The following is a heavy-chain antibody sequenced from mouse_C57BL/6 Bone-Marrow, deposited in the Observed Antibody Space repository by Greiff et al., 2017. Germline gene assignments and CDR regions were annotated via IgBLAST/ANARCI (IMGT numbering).Heavy chain of an antibody. Sequence: QVQLQPGAELVRPGSSVKLSCKASGYTFTRYWMDWVKQRPGQGLEWIGNIYPSDSETHYNQKSKDKATLTVDKSSSTAYMQFSSLTSEDSAVYYCARGGVDYDYAMDYWGQGTSVTVSA. J-gene: IGHJ4*01. CDR1: GYTFTRYW. V-gene: IGHV1-61*01. CDR2: IYPSDSET. CDR3: ARGGVDYDYAMDY. D-gene: IGHD2-4*01.